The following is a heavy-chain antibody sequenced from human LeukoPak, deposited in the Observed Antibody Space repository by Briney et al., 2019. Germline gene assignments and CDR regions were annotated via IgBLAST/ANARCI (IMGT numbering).Heavy chain of an antibody. CDR2: IYTSGST. CDR3: ARVGAAGTKIDY. J-gene: IGHJ4*02. D-gene: IGHD6-13*01. CDR1: GGSISSGSYY. Sequence: QVQLQESGPGLVKPSQPRSLTCTVSGGSISSGSYYWSWIRQPAGKGLEWIGRIYTSGSTNYNPSLKSRVTISVDTSKNQFSLKLSSVTAADTAVYYCARVGAAGTKIDYWGQGTLVTVSS. V-gene: IGHV4-61*02.